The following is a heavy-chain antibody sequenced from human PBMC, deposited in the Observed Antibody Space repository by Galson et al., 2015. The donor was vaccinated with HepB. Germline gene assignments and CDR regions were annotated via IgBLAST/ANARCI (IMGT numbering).Heavy chain of an antibody. J-gene: IGHJ6*02. D-gene: IGHD6-13*01. Sequence: SVKVSCKASGYTFTGYYMHWVRQAPGQGLEWMGWINPNSGGTNYAQKFQGWVTMTRDTSISTAYVELSRLRSDDTAVYYCARDRYSSRLGYYGMDVRGQGTTVTASS. CDR1: GYTFTGYY. CDR2: INPNSGGT. V-gene: IGHV1-2*04. CDR3: ARDRYSSRLGYYGMDV.